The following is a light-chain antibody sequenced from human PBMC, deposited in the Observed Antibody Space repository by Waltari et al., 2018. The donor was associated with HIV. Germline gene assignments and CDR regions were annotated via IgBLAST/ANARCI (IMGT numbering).Light chain of an antibody. Sequence: EILLTQSPDTLSLSPGERATLSCRASESFSSSHLAWLQQKPGQAPRLVIYATSNRATGIPDRFSDSMSGTDFTLTISGVEPEDSAVFYCQQYGSTPNTFGQGTRLEI. CDR2: ATS. V-gene: IGKV3-20*01. CDR3: QQYGSTPNT. J-gene: IGKJ2*01. CDR1: ESFSSSH.